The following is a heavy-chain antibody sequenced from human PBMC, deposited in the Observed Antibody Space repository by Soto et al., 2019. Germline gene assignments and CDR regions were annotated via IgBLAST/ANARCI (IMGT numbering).Heavy chain of an antibody. J-gene: IGHJ6*02. V-gene: IGHV3-7*01. Sequence: GGSLRLSCAASGFTFSSYWMSWVRQAPGKGLEWAANIKQDGSEKYYVDSVKGRFTISRDNAKNSLYLQMNSLSAEDTAVYYCARAPSLGYYGMDVWGQGTTVTVSS. D-gene: IGHD7-27*01. CDR2: IKQDGSEK. CDR1: GFTFSSYW. CDR3: ARAPSLGYYGMDV.